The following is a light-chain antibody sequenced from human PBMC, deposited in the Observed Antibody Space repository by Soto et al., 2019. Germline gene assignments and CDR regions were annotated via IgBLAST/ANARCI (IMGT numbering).Light chain of an antibody. V-gene: IGKV3-20*01. CDR1: QSVSNDF. Sequence: EIVLTQSPGILSLSPGERATLSCRAIQSVSNDFLAWYQQKPGQAPRLLIYGASTRATDVPDRFSGSGSGADFTLTISRLEPEDFAVYYCQQYGSSPPRTFGPGTKVDI. CDR2: GAS. J-gene: IGKJ1*01. CDR3: QQYGSSPPRT.